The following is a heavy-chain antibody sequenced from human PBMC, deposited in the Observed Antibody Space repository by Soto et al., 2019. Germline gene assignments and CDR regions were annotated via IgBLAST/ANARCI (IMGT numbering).Heavy chain of an antibody. CDR2: VSSKGGST. CDR1: GFTFQNYA. CDR3: VKDSAAGTGWSGAFDI. V-gene: IGHV3-64D*06. Sequence: EVQLVESGGGLVQPGGSLRLSCSASGFTFQNYAMHWVRQAPGKGLDYVSAVSSKGGSTYYADSVKGRFTISRDNSKNTLYLQMSSLRAEDTAVYYCVKDSAAGTGWSGAFDIWGQGTMVTVSS. D-gene: IGHD6-13*01. J-gene: IGHJ3*02.